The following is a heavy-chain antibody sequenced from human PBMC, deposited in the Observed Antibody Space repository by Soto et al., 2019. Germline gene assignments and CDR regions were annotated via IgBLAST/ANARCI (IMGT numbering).Heavy chain of an antibody. D-gene: IGHD3-3*01. V-gene: IGHV4-31*03. CDR1: GGSISSGDYY. CDR3: ARWWSGSRQGFDP. CDR2: IYYGGST. J-gene: IGHJ5*02. Sequence: QVQLQESGPGLVKPSQTLSLTCTVSGGSISSGDYYWSWIRQHPGKGLELIGYIYYGGSTYYNPSLKSRVTISVDTSKNKFSLKLSCVTAADTAVYLCARWWSGSRQGFDPWGQGTLVTVSS.